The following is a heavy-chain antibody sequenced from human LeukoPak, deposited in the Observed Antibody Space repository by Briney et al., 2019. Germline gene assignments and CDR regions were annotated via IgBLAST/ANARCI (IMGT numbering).Heavy chain of an antibody. Sequence: ASVKVSCKASGYTFTSYGISWVRQAPGQGLEWLGWISAYNGNTNYAQKLQGRVTMTTDTSTSTAYMELRSLRSDDTAVYYCARDGLVDYYDSSGYYSNWFDPWGQGTLVTVSS. V-gene: IGHV1-18*01. J-gene: IGHJ5*02. CDR1: GYTFTSYG. CDR3: ARDGLVDYYDSSGYYSNWFDP. D-gene: IGHD3-22*01. CDR2: ISAYNGNT.